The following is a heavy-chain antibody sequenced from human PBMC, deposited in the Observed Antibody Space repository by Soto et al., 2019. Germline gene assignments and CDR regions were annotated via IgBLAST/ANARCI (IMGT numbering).Heavy chain of an antibody. CDR2: IYPGDSDT. V-gene: IGHV5-51*01. CDR3: AASIFYYGMDV. CDR1: GYTFTNYW. Sequence: GESLKISCKGSGYTFTNYWIGWVRQMPGKGPEWMGIIYPGDSDTRYNPSFQGQVTISADKSITTTYLQWSSLKASDTAIYYCAASIFYYGMDVWGQGTTVTV. J-gene: IGHJ6*02.